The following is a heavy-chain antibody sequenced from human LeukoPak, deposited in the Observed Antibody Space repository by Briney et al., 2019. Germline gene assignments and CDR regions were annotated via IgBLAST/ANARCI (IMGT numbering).Heavy chain of an antibody. V-gene: IGHV4-39*01. Sequence: SETLSLTCTVSGDSLRKSTFYWVWIRQPPGKGLEWIGSIYYSGSTNYNPSLKSRVTISVDTSKNQFSLKLSSVTAADTAVYYCARHESYYYDSSGYYDYWGQGTLVTVSS. CDR3: ARHESYYYDSSGYYDY. D-gene: IGHD3-22*01. CDR2: IYYSGST. J-gene: IGHJ4*02. CDR1: GDSLRKSTFY.